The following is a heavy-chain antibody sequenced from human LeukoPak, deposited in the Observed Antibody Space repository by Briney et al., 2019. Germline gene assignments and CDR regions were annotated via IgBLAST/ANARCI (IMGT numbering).Heavy chain of an antibody. D-gene: IGHD6-13*01. Sequence: ASVKVSCKASGYTFTGYYMHWVRQAPGQGLEWMGWINPNSGGTNYAQKFQGRVTMTRDTSISTAYMELSRLRSDDTAVYYCARALYSSSSIDYWGQGTLVTVSS. CDR1: GYTFTGYY. V-gene: IGHV1-2*02. CDR3: ARALYSSSSIDY. J-gene: IGHJ4*02. CDR2: INPNSGGT.